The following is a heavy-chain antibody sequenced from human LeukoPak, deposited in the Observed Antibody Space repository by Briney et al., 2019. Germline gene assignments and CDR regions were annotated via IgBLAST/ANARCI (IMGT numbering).Heavy chain of an antibody. Sequence: PSETLSLTCAVYGVSFSGYYWTWIRQPPGKGLEWIGEINHSGSTNYNPSLKSRVTISVDTSKNQFSLKLSSVTAADTAVYYCARHYMGYYFDYWGQGTLVTVSS. D-gene: IGHD3-10*01. CDR2: INHSGST. CDR1: GVSFSGYY. CDR3: ARHYMGYYFDY. V-gene: IGHV4-34*01. J-gene: IGHJ4*02.